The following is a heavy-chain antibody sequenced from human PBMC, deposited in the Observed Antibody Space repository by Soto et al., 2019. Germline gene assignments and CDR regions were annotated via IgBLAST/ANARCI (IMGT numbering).Heavy chain of an antibody. CDR2: ISNDGSIT. J-gene: IGHJ5*02. CDR1: GFSLGSNS. V-gene: IGHV3-23*01. D-gene: IGHD3-10*01. CDR3: AKWSGFGDA. Sequence: GSLRLSCAASGFSLGSNSMAWVRQAPGERLQWISGISNDGSITFYVDSVRGRFTISRDTSRNTLYLQMDSLRVEDTALYFCAKWSGFGDAWGQGTLVTVSS.